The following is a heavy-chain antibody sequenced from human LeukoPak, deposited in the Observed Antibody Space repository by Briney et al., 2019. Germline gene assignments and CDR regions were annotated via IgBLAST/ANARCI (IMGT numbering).Heavy chain of an antibody. CDR2: ISYDGSNK. J-gene: IGHJ6*02. CDR3: AKARSLGATKYYYYYYGMDV. V-gene: IGHV3-30*18. CDR1: GFTFSSYG. D-gene: IGHD1-26*01. Sequence: GRSLRLSCAASGFTFSSYGMHWVRQAPGKGLEWVAIISYDGSNKYYADSVKGRFTISRDNSKNTLYLQMNSLRAEDTAVYYCAKARSLGATKYYYYYYGMDVWGQGTTVTVSS.